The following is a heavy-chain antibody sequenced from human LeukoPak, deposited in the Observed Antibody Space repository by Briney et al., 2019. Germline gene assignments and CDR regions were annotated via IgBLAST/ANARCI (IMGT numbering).Heavy chain of an antibody. CDR2: ISWNSGST. J-gene: IGHJ4*02. Sequence: GGSLRLSCAASGFTFDDYAMHWVRQAPGKGLEWVSGISWNSGSTGYADSVKGRFTISRDNAKNSLYLQMNSLRAEDTALYYCAKDIGVKDWGQGTLVTVSS. CDR1: GFTFDDYA. V-gene: IGHV3-9*01. D-gene: IGHD3-3*01. CDR3: AKDIGVKD.